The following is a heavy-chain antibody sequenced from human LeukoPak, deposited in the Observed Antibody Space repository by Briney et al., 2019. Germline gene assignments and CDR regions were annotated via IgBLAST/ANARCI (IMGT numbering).Heavy chain of an antibody. V-gene: IGHV4-59*01. CDR1: AGPISSYY. CDR3: AREGLSSGYYNY. CDR2: INYSGST. J-gene: IGHJ4*02. D-gene: IGHD3-22*01. Sequence: SGILSLTCTVSAGPISSYYWSWIRKPPGKGLEWLAYINYSGSTNYNPSLKSRVTISIDTSKNQFSLRLSPVTAADTAVYYCAREGLSSGYYNYWGQGTLVTVSS.